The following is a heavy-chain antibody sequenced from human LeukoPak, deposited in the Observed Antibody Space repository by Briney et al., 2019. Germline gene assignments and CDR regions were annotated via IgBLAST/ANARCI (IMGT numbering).Heavy chain of an antibody. CDR1: GSSISSGDYY. CDR3: ASYDSSGYHSDAFDI. Sequence: PSQTLSLTCTVSGSSISSGDYYWSWIRQPPGKGLEWIGYIYYSGSTYYNPSLKSRVTISVDTSKNQFSLKLSSVTAADTAVYYCASYDSSGYHSDAFDIWGQGTMVTVSS. D-gene: IGHD3-22*01. V-gene: IGHV4-30-4*01. J-gene: IGHJ3*02. CDR2: IYYSGST.